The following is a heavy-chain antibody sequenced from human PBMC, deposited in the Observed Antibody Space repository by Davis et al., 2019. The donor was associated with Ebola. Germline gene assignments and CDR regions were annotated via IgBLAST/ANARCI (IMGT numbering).Heavy chain of an antibody. Sequence: MPSETLSLTCTVSGGSISSGDYYWSWIRQPPGKGLEWIGYIYYSGSTYYNPSLKSRVTISVDTSKNQFSLKLSSVTAADTAVYYCARYWTDSTLRYFDGLSGYFDYWGQGTLVTVSS. V-gene: IGHV4-30-4*01. CDR2: IYYSGST. J-gene: IGHJ4*02. CDR1: GGSISSGDYY. D-gene: IGHD3-9*01. CDR3: ARYWTDSTLRYFDGLSGYFDY.